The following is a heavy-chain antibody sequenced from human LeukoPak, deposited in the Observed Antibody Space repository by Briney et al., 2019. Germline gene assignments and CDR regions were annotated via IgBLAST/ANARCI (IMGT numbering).Heavy chain of an antibody. Sequence: GVSVKVSCKASGYMFTDYYIHWVRRAPGQGLEWMGWMNPDNGDTNYAQKFQGRVTMTRDTSITTAYMELSSLRSDDTAVYYCATPLKGVGGRDYWGQGTLVTVSS. D-gene: IGHD1-26*01. J-gene: IGHJ4*02. CDR1: GYMFTDYY. V-gene: IGHV1-2*02. CDR3: ATPLKGVGGRDY. CDR2: MNPDNGDT.